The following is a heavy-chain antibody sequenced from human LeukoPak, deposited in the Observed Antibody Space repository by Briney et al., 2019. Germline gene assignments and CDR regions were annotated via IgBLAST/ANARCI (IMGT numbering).Heavy chain of an antibody. Sequence: GASVKVSCKASGYTFTNYDINWVRQATGQGLEWMGWMNPNSANTGYAQKFRGRVTMTRNTSISTAYMDLSSLRYEDTAVYYCAMYDSSGYRHFHHWGQGTLVTVS. CDR3: AMYDSSGYRHFHH. CDR2: MNPNSANT. CDR1: GYTFTNYD. V-gene: IGHV1-8*01. D-gene: IGHD3-22*01. J-gene: IGHJ1*01.